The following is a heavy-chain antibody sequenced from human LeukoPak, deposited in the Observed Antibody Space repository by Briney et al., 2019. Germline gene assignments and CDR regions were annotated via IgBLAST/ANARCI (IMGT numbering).Heavy chain of an antibody. Sequence: SVKVSCKASGGTFSSYAISWVRQAPGQRLEWMGGIIPIFGTANYAQKFQGRVTITTDESTSTAYMELSSLRSEDTAVYYCARGTGITIFGVVTGNWFDPWGQGTLVTVSS. CDR1: GGTFSSYA. CDR2: IIPIFGTA. J-gene: IGHJ5*02. CDR3: ARGTGITIFGVVTGNWFDP. V-gene: IGHV1-69*05. D-gene: IGHD3-3*01.